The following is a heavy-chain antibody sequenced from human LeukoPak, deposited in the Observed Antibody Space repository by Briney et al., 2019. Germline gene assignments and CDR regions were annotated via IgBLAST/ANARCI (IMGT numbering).Heavy chain of an antibody. Sequence: ASVKVSCKASGYTFTSYDINWVRQATGQGLEWMGWMNPNSGNTGYAQKFQGRVTMTRNTSISTAYMELSSLRSEDTAVYYCARVPIAAAGTDEYHVMYVWGQGSTV. CDR1: GYTFTSYD. D-gene: IGHD6-13*01. CDR2: MNPNSGNT. CDR3: ARVPIAAAGTDEYHVMYV. J-gene: IGHJ6*02. V-gene: IGHV1-8*01.